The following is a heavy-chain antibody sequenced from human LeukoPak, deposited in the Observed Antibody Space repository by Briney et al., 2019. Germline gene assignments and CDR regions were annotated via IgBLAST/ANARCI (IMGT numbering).Heavy chain of an antibody. V-gene: IGHV4-4*02. Sequence: PSETLSLTCAVSGDSVSSSHWWSWVRQPPGKGLEWIGSIYYSGSTNYNPSLKSRVTISVDTSKNQFSLKLSSVTAADTAVYYCARGGSYYVSWFDPWGQGTLVTVSS. J-gene: IGHJ5*02. D-gene: IGHD1-26*01. CDR3: ARGGSYYVSWFDP. CDR1: GDSVSSSHW. CDR2: IYYSGST.